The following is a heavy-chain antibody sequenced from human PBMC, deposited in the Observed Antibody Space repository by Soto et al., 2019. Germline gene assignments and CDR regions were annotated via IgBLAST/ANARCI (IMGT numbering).Heavy chain of an antibody. CDR2: ISSNGVST. CDR3: ARLHYYDSRGYYDY. J-gene: IGHJ4*02. Sequence: EVQLVESGGGLVQRGGSLRLSCAASGFTFSSYSMHWVRQAPGKGLEYVSAISSNGVSTYYANTVKGRFTISRDNSKNTLYLQMGSLRAEDRAVYYCARLHYYDSRGYYDYWGQGTLVTVSS. CDR1: GFTFSSYS. V-gene: IGHV3-64*01. D-gene: IGHD3-22*01.